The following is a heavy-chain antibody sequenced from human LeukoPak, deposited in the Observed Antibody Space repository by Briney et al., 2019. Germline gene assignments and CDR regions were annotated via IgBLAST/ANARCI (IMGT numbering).Heavy chain of an antibody. CDR1: GFTFSSYG. J-gene: IGHJ4*02. V-gene: IGHV3-30*02. CDR2: IRYDGSNK. CDR3: ASVVGGVSYYDSSGYGSFGSYWPN. Sequence: GGSLRLSCAASGFTFSSYGMHWVRQAPGKGLEWVAFIRYDGSNKYYADSVKGRFTISRDNSKNTLYLQMNSLRAEDTAVYYCASVVGGVSYYDSSGYGSFGSYWPNWGQGTLVTVSS. D-gene: IGHD3-22*01.